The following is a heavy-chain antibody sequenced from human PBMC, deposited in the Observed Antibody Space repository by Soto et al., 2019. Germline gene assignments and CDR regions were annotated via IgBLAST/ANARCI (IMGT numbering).Heavy chain of an antibody. Sequence: AGSLRLSCAASGFTFGNFAMSWVRQAPGKGLEWVSSISSSGGGAFYADSVKGRFTISRDNSKETLSLQVSSLRAEDTAVYYCLKLLGPLWGNYGLDVWGQGATVTVSS. J-gene: IGHJ6*02. CDR2: ISSSGGGA. CDR3: LKLLGPLWGNYGLDV. D-gene: IGHD3-10*01. CDR1: GFTFGNFA. V-gene: IGHV3-23*01.